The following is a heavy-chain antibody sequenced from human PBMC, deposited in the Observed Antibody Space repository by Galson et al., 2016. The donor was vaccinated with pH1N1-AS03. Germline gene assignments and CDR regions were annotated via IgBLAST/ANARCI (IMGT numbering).Heavy chain of an antibody. CDR1: GFLIGSSW. J-gene: IGHJ4*02. D-gene: IGHD2-8*02. Sequence: SLRLSCAGSGFLIGSSWMGWVRQAPGKGLEWVANIKSDGSTRYYVDSVKGRFTISRDNIKNSVSLQMDALREDDTAVYYCARHGPWCFDFWAQGTRVTVSS. CDR3: ARHGPWCFDF. CDR2: IKSDGSTR. V-gene: IGHV3-7*01.